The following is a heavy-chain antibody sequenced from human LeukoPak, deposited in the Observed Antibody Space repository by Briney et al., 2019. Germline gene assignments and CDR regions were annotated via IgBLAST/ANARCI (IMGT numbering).Heavy chain of an antibody. Sequence: GRSLRLSCAASGFIFDDYAMHWVRQAPGKGLEWVSGISWNSGSIGYADSVKGRFTISRDNAKNSLYLQMNGLRVEDTALYYCARASYDSFDYWGQGTLVTVSS. CDR1: GFIFDDYA. J-gene: IGHJ4*02. CDR2: ISWNSGSI. CDR3: ARASYDSFDY. D-gene: IGHD2-2*01. V-gene: IGHV3-9*01.